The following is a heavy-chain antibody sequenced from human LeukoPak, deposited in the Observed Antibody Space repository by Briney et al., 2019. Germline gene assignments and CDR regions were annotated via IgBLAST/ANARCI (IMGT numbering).Heavy chain of an antibody. V-gene: IGHV1-18*01. CDR1: GYTFTSYG. J-gene: IGHJ4*02. CDR3: ARERTPYYDILTGYYEYVRPFDY. Sequence: ASVKVSCKASGYTFTSYGISWVRQAPGQGLEWMGWISAYNGNTNYAQKLQGRVTMTTDTSTSTAYMELRSLRSDDTAVYYCARERTPYYDILTGYYEYVRPFDYWGQGTLVTVSS. D-gene: IGHD3-9*01. CDR2: ISAYNGNT.